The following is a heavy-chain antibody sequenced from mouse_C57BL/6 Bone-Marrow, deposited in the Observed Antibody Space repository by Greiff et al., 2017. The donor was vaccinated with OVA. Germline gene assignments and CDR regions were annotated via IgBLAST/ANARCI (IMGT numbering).Heavy chain of an antibody. J-gene: IGHJ1*03. V-gene: IGHV1-78*01. D-gene: IGHD1-1*01. CDR3: ARNYGSSYVRWYFDV. CDR2: IYPRDGST. CDR1: GYTFPDHT. Sequence: VQLQQSDAELVKPGASVKISCKVSGYTFPDHTIHWMKQRPEQGLEWIGYIYPRDGSTKYNEKFKGKATLTADKSSSTAYMQLNSLTSEDSAVYFCARNYGSSYVRWYFDVWGTGTAVTVSS.